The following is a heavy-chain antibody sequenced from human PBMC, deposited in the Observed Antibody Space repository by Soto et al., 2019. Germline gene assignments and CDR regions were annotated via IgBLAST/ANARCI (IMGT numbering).Heavy chain of an antibody. V-gene: IGHV1-3*01. CDR3: ASAPHPHDAFDV. Sequence: QVQLVQSGAEVKKPGASVKVSCKASGYTFTSYAMHWVRQAPGQRLEWMGWINAGNGNTKYSQKFQGRVTITRDTSASTGYMELSSMRSEDTAVDDCASAPHPHDAFDVWGQGTMVTVSS. J-gene: IGHJ3*01. CDR1: GYTFTSYA. CDR2: INAGNGNT.